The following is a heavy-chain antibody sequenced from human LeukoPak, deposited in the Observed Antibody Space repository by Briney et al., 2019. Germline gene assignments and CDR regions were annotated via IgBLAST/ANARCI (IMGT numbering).Heavy chain of an antibody. CDR1: GFTFSSYG. J-gene: IGHJ4*02. CDR2: IWYDGSNK. Sequence: PGGSLRLSCAASGFTFSSYGMDWVRQAPGKGLEWVAVIWYDGSNKYYADSVKGRFTISRDNSKNTLYLEMNSLRAEDTAVYYCARDYYYDSSGYWVYYFDYWGQGTLVSVAS. V-gene: IGHV3-33*01. CDR3: ARDYYYDSSGYWVYYFDY. D-gene: IGHD3-22*01.